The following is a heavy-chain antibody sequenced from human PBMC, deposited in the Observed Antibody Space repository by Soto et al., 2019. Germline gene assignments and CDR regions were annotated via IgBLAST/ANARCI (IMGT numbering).Heavy chain of an antibody. CDR2: IIPISDTT. V-gene: IGHV1-69*01. CDR1: GGTFSSDA. D-gene: IGHD2-2*01. CDR3: ARSPGSSTSLESYYYYYYGMDV. Sequence: QVQLVQSGAEVKTPGSSVKVSCKASGGTFSSDAISWVRQAPGQGLEWMGGIIPISDTTNYAQKFQGRVTITAYESTRTAEMEMGTLRSNDTAAYYWARSPGSSTSLESYYYYYYGMDVWGQGTTVSVSS. J-gene: IGHJ6*02.